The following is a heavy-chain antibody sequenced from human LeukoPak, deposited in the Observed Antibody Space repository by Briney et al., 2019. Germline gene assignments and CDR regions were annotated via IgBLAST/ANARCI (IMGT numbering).Heavy chain of an antibody. J-gene: IGHJ4*02. D-gene: IGHD3-22*01. CDR2: ISSSSSYI. V-gene: IGHV3-21*01. Sequence: GGSLRLSCAASGFTFSSYSMNWVRQAPGKGLEWVSSISSSSSYIYYADSVKGRFTISRDNAKNSLYLRMNSLRAEDTAVYYCARGTYYYDSSGYPGWGQGTLVTVSS. CDR1: GFTFSSYS. CDR3: ARGTYYYDSSGYPG.